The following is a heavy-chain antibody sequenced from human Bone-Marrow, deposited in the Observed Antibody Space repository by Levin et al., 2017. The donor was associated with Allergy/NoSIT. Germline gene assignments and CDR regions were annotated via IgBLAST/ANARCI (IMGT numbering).Heavy chain of an antibody. CDR1: GFTFSIHS. V-gene: IGHV3-48*01. J-gene: IGHJ5*02. Sequence: LGESLKISCVASGFTFSIHSMNWIRQTPGKRLEWLSYISSRSDEIFYADSVQGRFAVSRDNAKKSLYLQMNSLRAEDTGVYYCARDVRFNYAGWFDPWGQGTLVTVSS. CDR3: ARDVRFNYAGWFDP. D-gene: IGHD1-7*01. CDR2: ISSRSDEI.